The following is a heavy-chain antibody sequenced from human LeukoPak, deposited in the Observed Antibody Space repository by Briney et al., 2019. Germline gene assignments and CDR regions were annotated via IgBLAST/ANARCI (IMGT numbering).Heavy chain of an antibody. D-gene: IGHD7-27*01. CDR1: GGSISSYY. J-gene: IGHJ4*02. CDR3: ARGFRGDNFDY. CDR2: IYYSGST. Sequence: SETLSLTCTVSGGSISSYYWSWIRQPPGKGLEWIGYIYYSGSTNHNPSLKSRVTISVDTSKNQFSLKLSSVTAADTAVYYCARGFRGDNFDYWGQGTLVTVSS. V-gene: IGHV4-59*01.